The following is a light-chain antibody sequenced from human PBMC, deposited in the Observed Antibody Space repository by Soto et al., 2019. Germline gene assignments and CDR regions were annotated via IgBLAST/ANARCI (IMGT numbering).Light chain of an antibody. J-gene: IGKJ5*01. Sequence: IVLTQSPGTLSLSPGERATLSCRASQSVRSNYLAWYQHRPGQAPRLLIYAVSSRATGIPDRFSGSGSATDFTLTISRLEPEDFAVYYCQQYGGSPTFGQGTRLEIK. V-gene: IGKV3-20*01. CDR3: QQYGGSPT. CDR1: QSVRSNY. CDR2: AVS.